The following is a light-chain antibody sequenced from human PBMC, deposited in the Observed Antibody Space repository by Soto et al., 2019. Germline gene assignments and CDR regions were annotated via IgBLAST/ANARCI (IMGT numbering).Light chain of an antibody. CDR3: QQYEKLPLT. V-gene: IGKV1-33*01. J-gene: IGKJ4*01. CDR2: DAS. Sequence: DVQLTQSPSTLSASVGDRVAITCQASQSIVNYLNWFQQRPGKAPQLLISDASHLEPGVPSRFSGQRSGTDFTLIISSLQPEDFATYYCQQYEKLPLTFGGGTRVEF. CDR1: QSIVNY.